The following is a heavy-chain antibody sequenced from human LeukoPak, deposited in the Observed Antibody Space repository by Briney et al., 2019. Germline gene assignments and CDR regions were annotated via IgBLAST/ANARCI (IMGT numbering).Heavy chain of an antibody. CDR3: ARGLWTMIVVVHGWFDP. J-gene: IGHJ5*02. D-gene: IGHD3-22*01. CDR1: GGSFSDYY. V-gene: IGHV4-34*01. Sequence: SETLSLTCAVYGGSFSDYYWSWIRQPPGKGLEWIGEINHSGSTNYNPSLKSRVTISVDTSKNQFSLKLSSVTAADTAVYYCARGLWTMIVVVHGWFDPWGQGTLVTVSS. CDR2: INHSGST.